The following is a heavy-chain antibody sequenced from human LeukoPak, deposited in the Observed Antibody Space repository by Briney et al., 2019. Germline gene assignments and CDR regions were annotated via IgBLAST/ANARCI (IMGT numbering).Heavy chain of an antibody. J-gene: IGHJ4*02. Sequence: PGGSLRLSCAASGFTFSSYEMNWVRQAPGKGLEWVAFIRYDGSNKYYADSVKGRFTISRDNSKNTLYLQMNSLRAEDTAVYYCAKDEYRQALYWGQGTLVTVSS. D-gene: IGHD2-2*02. V-gene: IGHV3-30*02. CDR3: AKDEYRQALY. CDR2: IRYDGSNK. CDR1: GFTFSSYE.